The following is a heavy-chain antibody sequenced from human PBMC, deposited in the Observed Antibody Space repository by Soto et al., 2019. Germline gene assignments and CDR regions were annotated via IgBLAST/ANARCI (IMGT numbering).Heavy chain of an antibody. Sequence: GASVKVSCKASGGAFSSYTISWVRQAPGQGLEWMGRIIPILGIANYAQKFQGRVTITADKSTSTAYMELSSLRSEDTAVYYCARDRDPNYYGSGSYLNSWGQGTLVTVSS. CDR2: IIPILGIA. J-gene: IGHJ5*02. CDR1: GGAFSSYT. V-gene: IGHV1-69*04. CDR3: ARDRDPNYYGSGSYLNS. D-gene: IGHD3-10*01.